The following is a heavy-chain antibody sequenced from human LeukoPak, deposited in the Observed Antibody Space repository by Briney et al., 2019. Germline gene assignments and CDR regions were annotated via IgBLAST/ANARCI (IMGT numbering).Heavy chain of an antibody. V-gene: IGHV4-39*07. J-gene: IGHJ4*02. CDR3: ARVAGYSSGWTGNY. D-gene: IGHD6-19*01. CDR1: GGSISSSSYY. Sequence: KPSETLSLTCTVSGGSISSSSYYWGWIRQPPGKGLEWIGSIYYSGSTYYNPSLKSRVTISVDTSKNQFSLKLSSVTAADTAVYYCARVAGYSSGWTGNYWGQGTLVTVSS. CDR2: IYYSGST.